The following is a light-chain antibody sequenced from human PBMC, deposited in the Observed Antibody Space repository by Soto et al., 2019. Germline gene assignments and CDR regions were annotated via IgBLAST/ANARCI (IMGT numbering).Light chain of an antibody. CDR3: QQSYSNPRWT. CDR1: QSIRIY. Sequence: DIQMTQSPSTLSASVGDRVTITCRASQSIRIYLNWYQRKAGKPPKLLMYSASRLQSGVPSRFSGSGSATEFTLTISSLQPEDFATYYCQQSYSNPRWTFGQGTKVDIK. CDR2: SAS. V-gene: IGKV1-39*01. J-gene: IGKJ1*01.